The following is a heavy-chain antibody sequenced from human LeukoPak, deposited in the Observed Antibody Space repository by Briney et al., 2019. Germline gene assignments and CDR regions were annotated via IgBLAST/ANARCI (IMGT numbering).Heavy chain of an antibody. V-gene: IGHV4-59*01. CDR2: IYYSGST. CDR3: ASKIAVAGSGGAFDI. D-gene: IGHD6-19*01. CDR1: GGSISSYY. Sequence: SETLSLTCTVSGGSISSYYWSWIRQPPGKGLEWIGYIYYSGSTNYNPSLKSRVTISVDTSKNQFSLKLSSVTAADTAVYYCASKIAVAGSGGAFDIWGQGTMVTVSS. J-gene: IGHJ3*02.